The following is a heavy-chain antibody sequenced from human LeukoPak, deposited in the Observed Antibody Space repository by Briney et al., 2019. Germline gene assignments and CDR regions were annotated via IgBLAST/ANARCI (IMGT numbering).Heavy chain of an antibody. D-gene: IGHD3-3*01. CDR2: IYTSGST. V-gene: IGHV4-4*07. CDR1: GGSISSYY. CDR3: ARGNDFWSGYRIDY. Sequence: PSETLSLTCTVSGGSISSYYWSWIRQPAGKGLEWIGRIYTSGSTNYNPSLKSRVTMSVDTSKNQFSLKLSSVTAADTAVYYCARGNDFWSGYRIDYWGQGTLVTVSS. J-gene: IGHJ4*02.